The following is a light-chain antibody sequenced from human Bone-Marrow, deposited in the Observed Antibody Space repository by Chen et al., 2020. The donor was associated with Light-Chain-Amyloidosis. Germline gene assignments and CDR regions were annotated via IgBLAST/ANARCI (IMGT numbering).Light chain of an antibody. CDR2: GSS. J-gene: IGKJ4*01. CDR1: QTISSNY. V-gene: IGKV3-20*01. Sequence: EIVLTQSPGTLSLSPGAGANLSCRASQTISSNYLTWYQQKFGQAPRLLTYGSSSRATGIPDRFTGSGSGTDFTLTINRLEPEDFAMYYCQQYGTSPLTFGGGTKVEIK. CDR3: QQYGTSPLT.